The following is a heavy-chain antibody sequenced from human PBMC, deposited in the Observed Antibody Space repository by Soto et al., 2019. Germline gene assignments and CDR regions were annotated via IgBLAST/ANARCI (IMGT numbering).Heavy chain of an antibody. Sequence: QVQLVQSGDEVKKPGASVKVSCKASGYTFTSYAMHWVRQAPGQRLEWMGWSNAGNGNTKYSQKSQGRVTITRDTSARTAYMELSSLRSEDTAVYYCARGGSTIFGVVIIGSPFDYWGQGTLVTVSS. D-gene: IGHD3-3*01. CDR1: GYTFTSYA. CDR2: SNAGNGNT. CDR3: ARGGSTIFGVVIIGSPFDY. V-gene: IGHV1-3*01. J-gene: IGHJ4*02.